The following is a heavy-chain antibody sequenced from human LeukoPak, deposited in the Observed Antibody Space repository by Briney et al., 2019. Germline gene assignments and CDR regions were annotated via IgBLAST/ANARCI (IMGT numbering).Heavy chain of an antibody. CDR2: IIPIFGTA. V-gene: IGHV1-69*13. Sequence: SVKVSCKASGGTFSSYAISWVRQAPGQGLEWMGGIIPIFGTANYAQKFQGRVTITADESTSTAYMELSSLRSEDTAVYYCARDYRSDSSGYYYSNWFDPWGQGTLVTVSS. D-gene: IGHD3-22*01. CDR3: ARDYRSDSSGYYYSNWFDP. CDR1: GGTFSSYA. J-gene: IGHJ5*02.